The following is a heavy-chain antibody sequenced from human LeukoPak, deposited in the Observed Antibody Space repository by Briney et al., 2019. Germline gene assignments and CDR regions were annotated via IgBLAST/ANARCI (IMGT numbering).Heavy chain of an antibody. D-gene: IGHD5-24*01. J-gene: IGHJ4*02. CDR2: IYYSGST. CDR1: GGSISSYY. CDR3: ARQRWGHPYYFDY. V-gene: IGHV4-59*08. Sequence: SETLSLTCTVSGGSISSYYWSWIRQPPGKGLEWIGYIYYSGSTNYNLSLKSRVTISVDTSKNQFSLKLSSVTAADTAVYYCARQRWGHPYYFDYWGQGTLVTVSS.